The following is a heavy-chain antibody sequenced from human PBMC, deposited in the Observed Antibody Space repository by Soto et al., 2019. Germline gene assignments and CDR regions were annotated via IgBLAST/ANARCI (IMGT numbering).Heavy chain of an antibody. CDR3: ARGRGSPRITIVRGVIKGENWFDP. CDR2: INHSEST. J-gene: IGHJ5*02. Sequence: SETLSLTCAVYGGSFSGYYWSWIRQPPGKGMEWIGEINHSESTNYNPTLKSRATISVDTSKNQFSLKLSSVTAADTAVYYCARGRGSPRITIVRGVIKGENWFDPWGQGTLVTVSS. D-gene: IGHD3-10*01. CDR1: GGSFSGYY. V-gene: IGHV4-34*01.